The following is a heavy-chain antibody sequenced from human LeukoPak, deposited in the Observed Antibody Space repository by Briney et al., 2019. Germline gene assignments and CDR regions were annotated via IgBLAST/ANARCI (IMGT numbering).Heavy chain of an antibody. Sequence: PGGSLRLSCAASGFTFSDYYMSWIRQAPGTGLEWVSYISSSGSTIYYADSVKGRFTISRDNAKNSLYLQMNSLRAEDTAVYYCARDYRPTSSNYDFWSGYYKDYYYYGMDVWGQGTTVTVSS. D-gene: IGHD3-3*01. J-gene: IGHJ6*02. V-gene: IGHV3-11*01. CDR3: ARDYRPTSSNYDFWSGYYKDYYYYGMDV. CDR1: GFTFSDYY. CDR2: ISSSGSTI.